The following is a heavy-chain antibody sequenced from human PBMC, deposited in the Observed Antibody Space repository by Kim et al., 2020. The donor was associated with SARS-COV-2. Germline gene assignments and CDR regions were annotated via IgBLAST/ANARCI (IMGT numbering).Heavy chain of an antibody. CDR1: GFTFDDYA. CDR3: AKDRQWLVPGGYYFDY. Sequence: GGSLRLSCAASGFTFDDYAMHWVRQAPGKGLEWVSGISWNSGSIGYADSVKGRFTISRDNAKNSLYLQMNSLRAEDTALYYCAKDRQWLVPGGYYFDYWGQGPLVTVSS. J-gene: IGHJ4*02. D-gene: IGHD6-19*01. V-gene: IGHV3-9*01. CDR2: ISWNSGSI.